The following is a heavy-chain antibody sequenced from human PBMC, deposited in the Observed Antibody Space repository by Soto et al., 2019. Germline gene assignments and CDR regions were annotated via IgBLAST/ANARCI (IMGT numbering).Heavy chain of an antibody. CDR2: ISTYNGNT. Sequence: QVHLVQSGAEVKKPGASVKVSCKASGYTFTTYGITWVRQAPGQGLEWMGWISTYNGNTNYEQKLQGRVTMTTDTLTSTAYMELRSLRSDDTAVYYCARRGAYCSGGTCYHFAYWGQGTLVTVSS. CDR3: ARRGAYCSGGTCYHFAY. CDR1: GYTFTTYG. J-gene: IGHJ4*02. D-gene: IGHD2-15*01. V-gene: IGHV1-18*04.